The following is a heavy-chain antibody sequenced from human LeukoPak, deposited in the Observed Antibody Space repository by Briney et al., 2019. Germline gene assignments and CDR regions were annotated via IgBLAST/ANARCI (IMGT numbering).Heavy chain of an antibody. V-gene: IGHV3-53*01. Sequence: GGSLRLSCAASGFTVSSNYMNWVRQAPGKGLEWVSVIYGGGNIYYADSVKGRFTISRDNSKNTLYLQMNSLRAEDTAVYYCARSSTSSYYYYYYGMDVWGQGTTVTVSS. CDR2: IYGGGNI. CDR3: ARSSTSSYYYYYYGMDV. J-gene: IGHJ6*02. CDR1: GFTVSSNY. D-gene: IGHD2/OR15-2a*01.